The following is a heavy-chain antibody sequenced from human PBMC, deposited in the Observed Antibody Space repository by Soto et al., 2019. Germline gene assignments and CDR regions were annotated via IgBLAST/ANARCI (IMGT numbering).Heavy chain of an antibody. J-gene: IGHJ6*02. CDR3: ARDNLAVADLHYYYYYGMDV. CDR1: GFTFSSYA. Sequence: GGSLRLSCAASGFTFSSYAMHWVRQAPGKGLEWAAVISYDGSNKYYADSVKGRFTISRDNSKNTLYLQMNSLRAEDTAVYYCARDNLAVADLHYYYYYGMDVWGQGTTVTVSS. D-gene: IGHD6-19*01. V-gene: IGHV3-30*04. CDR2: ISYDGSNK.